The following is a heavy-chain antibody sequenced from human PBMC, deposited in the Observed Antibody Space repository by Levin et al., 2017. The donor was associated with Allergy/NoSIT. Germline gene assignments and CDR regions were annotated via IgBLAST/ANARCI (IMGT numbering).Heavy chain of an antibody. Sequence: TASETLSLTCVVSGDSISSSNWWNWVRQPPGKGLEWIGEIYHGGNTNYNPSLKSRVTMSVDKSKNQFSLKLSSVTAADTAVYYCASVPLRYKWNTRDYWGQGTLVTVSS. CDR1: GDSISSSNW. V-gene: IGHV4-4*02. CDR3: ASVPLRYKWNTRDY. CDR2: IYHGGNT. D-gene: IGHD1-1*01. J-gene: IGHJ4*02.